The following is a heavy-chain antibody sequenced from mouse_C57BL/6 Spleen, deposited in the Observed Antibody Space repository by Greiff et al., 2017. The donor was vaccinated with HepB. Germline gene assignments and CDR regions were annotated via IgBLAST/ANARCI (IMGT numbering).Heavy chain of an antibody. CDR1: GYTFTDYY. D-gene: IGHD2-4*01. CDR3: ARKGGLRGYFDV. Sequence: VQLKESGPVLVKPGASVKMSCKASGYTFTDYYMNWVKQSHGKSLEWIGVINPYNGGTSYNQKFKGKATLTVDKSSSTAYMELNSLTSEDSAVYYCARKGGLRGYFDVWGTGTTVTVSS. CDR2: INPYNGGT. J-gene: IGHJ1*03. V-gene: IGHV1-19*01.